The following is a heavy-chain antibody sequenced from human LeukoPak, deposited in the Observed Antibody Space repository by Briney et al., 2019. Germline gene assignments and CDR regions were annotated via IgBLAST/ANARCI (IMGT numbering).Heavy chain of an antibody. J-gene: IGHJ4*02. Sequence: PAGSLSLSCAASGFTFSSYWMSWVRQAPGKGLEWVANIKQGGSEKCYVDSVKGRFTISRDNAKNSLYLQMNSLRAEDTAVYYCARGGKQQLVSGYFDYWGQGTLVTVSS. CDR3: ARGGKQQLVSGYFDY. CDR1: GFTFSSYW. V-gene: IGHV3-7*01. CDR2: IKQGGSEK. D-gene: IGHD6-13*01.